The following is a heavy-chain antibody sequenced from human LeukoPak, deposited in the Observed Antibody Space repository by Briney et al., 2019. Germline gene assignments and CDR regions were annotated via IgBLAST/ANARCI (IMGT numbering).Heavy chain of an antibody. D-gene: IGHD3-10*01. CDR1: GFSSTRSG. CDR3: AKDREYTYYYGAGSYDY. V-gene: IGHV3-30*02. CDR2: ILDNGSTR. J-gene: IGHJ4*02. Sequence: RGSLRLSCAPSGFSSTRSGLHWVRQAPGKGLEWMAFILDNGSTRYYTDSVKGRFTVSRDNSKNTLYLQMNSLRAEDTAVYYCAKDREYTYYYGAGSYDYWGQGTLVTVSS.